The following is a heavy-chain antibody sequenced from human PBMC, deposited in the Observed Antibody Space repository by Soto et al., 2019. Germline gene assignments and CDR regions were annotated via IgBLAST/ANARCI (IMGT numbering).Heavy chain of an antibody. J-gene: IGHJ6*02. Sequence: GESLKISCKGSGYSFTSCWIGWVRQMPGKGLEWMGIIYPGDSDTRYSPSFQGQVTISADKSISTAYLQWSSLKASDTAMYYCARLKVGSTRHYYYGMDVWGQGTTVTVSS. D-gene: IGHD2-2*01. CDR1: GYSFTSCW. CDR2: IYPGDSDT. CDR3: ARLKVGSTRHYYYGMDV. V-gene: IGHV5-51*01.